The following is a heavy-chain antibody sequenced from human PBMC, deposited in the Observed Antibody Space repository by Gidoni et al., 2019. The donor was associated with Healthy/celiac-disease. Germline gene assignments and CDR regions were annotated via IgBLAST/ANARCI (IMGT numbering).Heavy chain of an antibody. CDR3: ARDLEPGVIDY. CDR1: GGPISSGGYY. J-gene: IGHJ4*02. CDR2: IYYSGST. D-gene: IGHD2-21*01. V-gene: IGHV4-31*03. Sequence: QVQLQESGPGLVKPSQTLSLTCTVSGGPISSGGYYWSWVRQHPGKGLEWIGYIYYSGSTYYNPSLKSRVTISVDTSKNQFSLKLSSVTAADTAVYYCARDLEPGVIDYWGQGTLVTVSS.